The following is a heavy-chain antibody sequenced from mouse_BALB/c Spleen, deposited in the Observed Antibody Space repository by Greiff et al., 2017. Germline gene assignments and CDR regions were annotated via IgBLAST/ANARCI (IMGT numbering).Heavy chain of an antibody. CDR1: GFSLTSYG. CDR2: IWSGGST. CDR3: ARGDYGNYWYFDV. D-gene: IGHD2-1*01. V-gene: IGHV2-2*01. Sequence: VQLQQSGPGLVQPSQSLSITCTVSGFSLTSYGVHWVRQSPGKGLEWLGVIWSGGSTDYNAAFISRLSISKDNSKSQVFLKMNSLQTDDTARYYCARGDYGNYWYFDVWGAGTTVTVSS. J-gene: IGHJ1*01.